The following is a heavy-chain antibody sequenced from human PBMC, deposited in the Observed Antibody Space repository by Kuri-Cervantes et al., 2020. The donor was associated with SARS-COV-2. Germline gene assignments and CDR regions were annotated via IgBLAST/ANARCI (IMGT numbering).Heavy chain of an antibody. J-gene: IGHJ4*02. CDR3: ASGGSSGYFNY. CDR2: IYTSGST. D-gene: IGHD3-22*01. CDR1: CGSISSGSYY. Sequence: SCTVACGSISSGSYYWSWVREPAGKGLEWIGRIYTSGSTNYNPYLKSRVTISVDTAKNQFSLKLSSVTAADTAVYYCASGGSSGYFNYWGQGTLVTVSS. V-gene: IGHV4-61*02.